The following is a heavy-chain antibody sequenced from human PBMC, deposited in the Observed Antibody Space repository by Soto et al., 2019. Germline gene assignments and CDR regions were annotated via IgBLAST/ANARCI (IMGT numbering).Heavy chain of an antibody. J-gene: IGHJ5*02. Sequence: GGFLRLSCAASGFTFGNYWMSWVREARWRGPEWVASIKPDGSESNYVDSVKGRFTISRDNAENSLYLQMNSLRVEYTGVYYCASARHIGPWGPGTLVTVSS. D-gene: IGHD2-21*01. CDR1: GFTFGNYW. CDR3: ASARHIGP. V-gene: IGHV3-7*01. CDR2: IKPDGSES.